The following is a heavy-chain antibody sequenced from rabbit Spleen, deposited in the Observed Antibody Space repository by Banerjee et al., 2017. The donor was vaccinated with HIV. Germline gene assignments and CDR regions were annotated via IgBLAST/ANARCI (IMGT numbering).Heavy chain of an antibody. Sequence: QEQLVESGGGLVKPGASLTLTCKASGFSFSSGYDMCWVRQAPGKGLEWIACIYGGSSVNTYYASWAKGRFTISKTSSTTVTLQMTSLTAADTATYFCARDTGSSFSSYGMDLWGPGTLVTVS. V-gene: IGHV1S45*01. D-gene: IGHD8-1*01. J-gene: IGHJ6*01. CDR2: IYGGSSVNT. CDR3: ARDTGSSFSSYGMDL. CDR1: GFSFSSGYD.